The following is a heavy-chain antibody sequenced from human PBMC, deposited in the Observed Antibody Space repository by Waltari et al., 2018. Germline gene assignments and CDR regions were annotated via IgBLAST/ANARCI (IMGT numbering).Heavy chain of an antibody. CDR2: ISAYNGNT. D-gene: IGHD6-13*01. Sequence: QVQLVQSGAEVKKPGASVKVSCKASGYTFTSYGISWVRQAPGQGLEWMGWISAYNGNTNDAQKIQGRDTMTTDTSTSTAYMELRSLRSDDTAVYYCARGLIAAADPFFIDYWGQGTLVTVSS. J-gene: IGHJ4*02. CDR3: ARGLIAAADPFFIDY. V-gene: IGHV1-18*01. CDR1: GYTFTSYG.